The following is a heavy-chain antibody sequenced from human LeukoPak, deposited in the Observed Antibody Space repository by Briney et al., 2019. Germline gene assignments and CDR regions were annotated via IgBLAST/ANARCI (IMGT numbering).Heavy chain of an antibody. D-gene: IGHD3-16*01. J-gene: IGHJ4*02. Sequence: GGSLRLSCAASGFIFSSYTTNWVRQAPGKGLEWVSSINSSSGYIYYADSVKGRFTISRDKAKNPLYLQINSLRAEDTAVYYCARDSGGGFLTYFDYWGQGTLVTVSS. CDR2: INSSSGYI. V-gene: IGHV3-21*01. CDR1: GFIFSSYT. CDR3: ARDSGGGFLTYFDY.